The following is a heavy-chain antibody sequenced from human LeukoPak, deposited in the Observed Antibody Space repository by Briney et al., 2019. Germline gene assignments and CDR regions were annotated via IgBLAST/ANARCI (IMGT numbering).Heavy chain of an antibody. V-gene: IGHV3-21*04. CDR3: ARAASEVAAVFAGWFDP. D-gene: IGHD6-19*01. CDR1: GFTFSSYS. J-gene: IGHJ5*02. Sequence: GSLRLSCAASGFTFSSYSMNWVRQAPGKGLEWVSSISSSGSHIYYADSVKGRITISRDNAKNSVYLQMNSLRAEDTAVYYCARAASEVAAVFAGWFDPWGQGTLVTVSS. CDR2: ISSSGSHI.